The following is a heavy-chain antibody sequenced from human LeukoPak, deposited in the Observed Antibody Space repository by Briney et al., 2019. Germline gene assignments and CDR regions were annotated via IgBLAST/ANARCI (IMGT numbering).Heavy chain of an antibody. D-gene: IGHD1-26*01. V-gene: IGHV1-18*01. CDR1: GYTFTSYG. CDR3: ARDLIVGATGALNY. Sequence: ASVKVSCKASGYTFTSYGISWVRQPPGQGLEWMGWISAYNGNTNYAQKLQGRVTMTTDTSTSTAYMELRSLRSDDTAVYYCARDLIVGATGALNYWGQGTLVTVSS. CDR2: ISAYNGNT. J-gene: IGHJ4*02.